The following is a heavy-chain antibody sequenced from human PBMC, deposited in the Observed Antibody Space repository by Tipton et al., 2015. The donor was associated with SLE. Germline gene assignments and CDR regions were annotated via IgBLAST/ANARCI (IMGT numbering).Heavy chain of an antibody. CDR2: IDHSGRT. V-gene: IGHV4-34*01. Sequence: TLSLTCAVYGGSLYDGPSSAYYWNWIRQFPGKGLEWIGEIDHSGRTRYTPSLQSRVTISVDTSKNQFSLIMTSLTAADTALYYCARLDCSVGVCYFDYWGQGNLVTVSS. CDR3: ARLDCSVGVCYFDY. J-gene: IGHJ4*02. D-gene: IGHD2-8*01. CDR1: GGSLYDGPSSAYY.